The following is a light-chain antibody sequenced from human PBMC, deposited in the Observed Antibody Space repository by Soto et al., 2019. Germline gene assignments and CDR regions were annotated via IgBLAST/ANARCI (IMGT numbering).Light chain of an antibody. Sequence: EIVMTQSPATLSVSPGERATLSCRASQSVSSNLAWYQQNPGQAPRLLIYGASTRATGIPARFSGSGSGTEFTLTISSLQSEDFAVYYCQQYKNWPPITFGQGTRLEIK. CDR3: QQYKNWPPIT. CDR2: GAS. J-gene: IGKJ5*01. CDR1: QSVSSN. V-gene: IGKV3-15*01.